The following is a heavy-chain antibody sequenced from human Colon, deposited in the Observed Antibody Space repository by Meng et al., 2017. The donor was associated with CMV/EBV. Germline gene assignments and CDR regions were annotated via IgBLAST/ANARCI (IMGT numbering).Heavy chain of an antibody. Sequence: GKSLKISCVGSGFTFSSYAMHWVRQAPGKGLEWVASIWVDGSNAYYADSVKGRFSISRDNTKNTLYLQMNNLRAEDTAVYYCAKNLNYYFYYGIDVWGQGTTVTVSS. J-gene: IGHJ6*02. CDR2: IWVDGSNA. V-gene: IGHV3-33*06. CDR3: AKNLNYYFYYGIDV. CDR1: GFTFSSYA.